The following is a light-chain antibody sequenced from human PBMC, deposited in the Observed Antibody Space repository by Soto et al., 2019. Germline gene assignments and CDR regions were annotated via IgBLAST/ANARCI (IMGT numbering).Light chain of an antibody. CDR1: QSVSSSY. J-gene: IGKJ2*01. Sequence: EIVLTQSPGTLSLSPGERATLSCRASQSVSSSYLAWYQQKPGQAPRLLIYGASSRATGIPDRFSGSGSGTDFTLTISRLEPEDFAVYYCQQYGSSTGYTFVQGTKLEIK. CDR3: QQYGSSTGYT. V-gene: IGKV3-20*01. CDR2: GAS.